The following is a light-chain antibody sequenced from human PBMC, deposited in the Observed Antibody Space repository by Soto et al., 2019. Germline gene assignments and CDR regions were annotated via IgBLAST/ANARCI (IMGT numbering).Light chain of an antibody. CDR1: QSLVHSDGNNY. Sequence: DIVMTQTPLSSPVTLGQPASISCRSSQSLVHSDGNNYLSWLQQRPGQPPRLLVYEISNRFSGVPDRFSGSGAGTDFTLKISRVEAEDVGFYFCMQATQFPLTFGGGTKVEIK. V-gene: IGKV2-24*01. CDR3: MQATQFPLT. CDR2: EIS. J-gene: IGKJ4*01.